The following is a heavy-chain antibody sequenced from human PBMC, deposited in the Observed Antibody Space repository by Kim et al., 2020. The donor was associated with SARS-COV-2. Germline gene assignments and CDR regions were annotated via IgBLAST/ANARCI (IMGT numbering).Heavy chain of an antibody. V-gene: IGHV3-53*03. D-gene: IGHD1-1*01. Sequence: GGSTYYPDSVKGRFTISRDNSKNTLYLQINCLRAEDTAVYYCARERLVDSWGQGTLVTVSS. CDR3: ARERLVDS. CDR2: GGST. J-gene: IGHJ4*02.